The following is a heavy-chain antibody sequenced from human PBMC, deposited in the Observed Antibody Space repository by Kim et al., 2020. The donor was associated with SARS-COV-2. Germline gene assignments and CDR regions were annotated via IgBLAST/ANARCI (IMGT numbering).Heavy chain of an antibody. V-gene: IGHV3-23*01. D-gene: IGHD5-18*01. CDR3: AKCVYSYGSDAFDI. Sequence: AGSMKGRITITRDKSKNTLYPQMNSMTGDDTAVYYCAKCVYSYGSDAFDIWGRGTMVTVSS. J-gene: IGHJ3*02.